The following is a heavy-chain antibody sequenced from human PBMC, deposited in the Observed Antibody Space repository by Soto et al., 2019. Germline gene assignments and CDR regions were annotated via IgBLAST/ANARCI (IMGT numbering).Heavy chain of an antibody. CDR1: GGSISSYY. V-gene: IGHV4-59*01. J-gene: IGHJ6*03. CDR3: ARALGGSYYDYDYDMDV. CDR2: IDYSGST. D-gene: IGHD1-26*01. Sequence: SETLSLTCTVSGGSISSYYWSWIRQPPGKGLEWVGYIDYSGSTNYNPSLKSRVTISVDTAKNQFSLKLSSVTAADTAVYYCARALGGSYYDYDYDMDVWGKGTTVTVSS.